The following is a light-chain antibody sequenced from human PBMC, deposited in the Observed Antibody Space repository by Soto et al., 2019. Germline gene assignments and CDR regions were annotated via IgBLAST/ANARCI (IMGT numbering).Light chain of an antibody. J-gene: IGKJ3*01. CDR1: QSINSRY. V-gene: IGKV3-20*01. Sequence: EIVLTQSPGTLSLSPGERATLSCRASQSINSRYLAWYQQKPGQAPRLLIYGASSRATGIPDRFSGSGSGPDFTITISRLEPEDFAVYYCQQFGSSPGFTFGPGTKVDIK. CDR2: GAS. CDR3: QQFGSSPGFT.